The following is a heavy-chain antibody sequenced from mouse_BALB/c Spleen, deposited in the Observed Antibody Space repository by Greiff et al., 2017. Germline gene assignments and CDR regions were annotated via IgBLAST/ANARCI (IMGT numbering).Heavy chain of an antibody. CDR1: GYTFTSYW. V-gene: IGHV1S22*01. J-gene: IGHJ3*01. CDR3: TRGGSY. CDR2: IYPGSGST. D-gene: IGHD6-1*01. Sequence: LQHPGSELVRPGASVKLSCKASGYTFTSYWMHWVKQRHGQGLEWIGNIYPGSGSTNYDEKFKSKGTLTVDTSSSTAYMHLSSLTSEDSAVYYCTRGGSYWGQGTLVTVSA.